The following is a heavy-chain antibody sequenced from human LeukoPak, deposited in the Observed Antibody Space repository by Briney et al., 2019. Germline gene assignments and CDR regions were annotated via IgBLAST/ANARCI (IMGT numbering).Heavy chain of an antibody. V-gene: IGHV3-30*04. CDR1: GFNFNNYP. D-gene: IGHD3-16*02. J-gene: IGHJ3*01. CDR2: ISYDGIDS. Sequence: PGRSLRLSCAASGFNFNNYPMHWVRQVPGRGPQWVALISYDGIDSYIADSVKGRFFISRDNSKNTLFLQMNSLRPEDTAVYYCARDRYTKNYFDALDLWGQGSTVTVSS. CDR3: ARDRYTKNYFDALDL.